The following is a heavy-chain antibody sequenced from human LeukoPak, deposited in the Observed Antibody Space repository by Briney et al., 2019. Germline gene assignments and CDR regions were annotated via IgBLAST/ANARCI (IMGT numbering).Heavy chain of an antibody. V-gene: IGHV4-59*01. CDR2: VYYSGST. D-gene: IGHD3-10*01. CDR3: ARSSYYYAADASDI. CDR1: GGSFSSYY. Sequence: SETLSLTCAVYGGSFSSYYWSWIRQPPGKGLEWIGYVYYSGSTNYNPSLKSRVTISVDTSKNQFSLKLSSVTAADTAVYYCARSSYYYAADASDIWGQGTMVTVSS. J-gene: IGHJ3*02.